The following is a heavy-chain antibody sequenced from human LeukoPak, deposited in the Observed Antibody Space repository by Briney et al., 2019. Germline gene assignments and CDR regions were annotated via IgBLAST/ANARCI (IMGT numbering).Heavy chain of an antibody. CDR3: ARVGSSYCSSTSCRTFNY. D-gene: IGHD2-2*01. V-gene: IGHV3-48*01. CDR1: GFTFSSYS. J-gene: IGHJ4*02. Sequence: GGSLRLSCAASGFTFSSYSMNWVRQAPGKGLEWVSYISSSSSTIYYADSVKGRFTISRDNAKNSLYLQMNSLRAEDTAVYYCARVGSSYCSSTSCRTFNYWGQGTLVTVSS. CDR2: ISSSSSTI.